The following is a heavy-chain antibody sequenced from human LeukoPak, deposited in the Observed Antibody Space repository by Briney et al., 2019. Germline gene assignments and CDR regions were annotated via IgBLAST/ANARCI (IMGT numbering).Heavy chain of an antibody. J-gene: IGHJ4*02. D-gene: IGHD6-19*01. Sequence: SVTVSCKASGGTFSSYAISWVRQAPGQGLEWMGGIIPIFGTANYAQKFQGRVTITADESTSTAYMELSSLRSEDTAVYYCARDLYSSGWSFDYWGQGTLVTVSS. CDR3: ARDLYSSGWSFDY. CDR1: GGTFSSYA. V-gene: IGHV1-69*13. CDR2: IIPIFGTA.